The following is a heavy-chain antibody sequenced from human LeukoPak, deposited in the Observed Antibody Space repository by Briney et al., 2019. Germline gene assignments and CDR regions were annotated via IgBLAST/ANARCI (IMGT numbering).Heavy chain of an antibody. CDR3: AKGEQWLVRNNWFDP. V-gene: IGHV3-23*01. Sequence: PGGSLGLSCAASGFTFTSYALSWVRKPQGRGLDWASLISGSGGSTYYADSVKGRFTISRDNSKNTLYLQMNSLRAEDTAVYYCAKGEQWLVRNNWFDPWGQGTLVTVSS. CDR1: GFTFTSYA. J-gene: IGHJ5*02. CDR2: ISGSGGST. D-gene: IGHD6-19*01.